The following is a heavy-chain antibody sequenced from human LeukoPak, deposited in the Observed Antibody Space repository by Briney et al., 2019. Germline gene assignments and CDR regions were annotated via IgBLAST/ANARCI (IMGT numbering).Heavy chain of an antibody. CDR1: GFTVSSNY. CDR2: IYYDGTT. D-gene: IGHD4-17*01. J-gene: IGHJ4*02. Sequence: GGSLRLSRAASGFTVSSNYMSWVRQAPGKGLEWVSVIYYDGTTYYADSVKGRFTISRDNSKNTVYLQMNSLRVDDTAVYYCARGDGHYIYWGQGTLVTVSS. CDR3: ARGDGHYIY. V-gene: IGHV3-53*01.